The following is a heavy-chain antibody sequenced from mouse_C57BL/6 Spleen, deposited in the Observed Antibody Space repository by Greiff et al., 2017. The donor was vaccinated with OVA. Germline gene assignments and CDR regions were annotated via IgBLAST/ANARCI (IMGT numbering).Heavy chain of an antibody. CDR2: IYPGDGDT. Sequence: VQLQQSGPELVKPGASVKISCKASGYAFSSSWMNWVKQRPGKGLEWIGRIYPGDGDTNYNGKFKGKATLTADKSSSTAYMQLSSLTSEDSAVYFCARWGGYYTNYFDYWGQGTTLTVSS. V-gene: IGHV1-82*01. CDR3: ARWGGYYTNYFDY. CDR1: GYAFSSSW. D-gene: IGHD2-12*01. J-gene: IGHJ2*01.